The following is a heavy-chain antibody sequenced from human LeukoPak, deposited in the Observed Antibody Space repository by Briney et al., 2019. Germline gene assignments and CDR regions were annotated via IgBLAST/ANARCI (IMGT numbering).Heavy chain of an antibody. CDR2: ISGSGDNT. V-gene: IGHV3-23*01. CDR1: GFTFSSYA. Sequence: GGSLRLSCAASGFTFSSYAMSWVRQPPGKGLEWVSGISGSGDNTYYADSVKGRFTISRDNSKKTLYLHLNSLRVEDAAVYYCAKDGYSSIPGFHFEYWGQGTLVTVSS. CDR3: AKDGYSSIPGFHFEY. D-gene: IGHD6-13*01. J-gene: IGHJ4*02.